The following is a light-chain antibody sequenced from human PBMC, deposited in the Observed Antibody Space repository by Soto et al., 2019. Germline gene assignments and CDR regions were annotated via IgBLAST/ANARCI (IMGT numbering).Light chain of an antibody. CDR1: QSVSSY. Sequence: EIVLTQSPATLSLSPGERATLSCRASQSVSSYLAWYQQKPGQAPRLLIYDSSNRSTGIPARFSGSGSGTDFTLTISSLEPEDFSLYYSQQRSNWPPWTFGQGTKVEIK. J-gene: IGKJ1*01. CDR3: QQRSNWPPWT. CDR2: DSS. V-gene: IGKV3-11*01.